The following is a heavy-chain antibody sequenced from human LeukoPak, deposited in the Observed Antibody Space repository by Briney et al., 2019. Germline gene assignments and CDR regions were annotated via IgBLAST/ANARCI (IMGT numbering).Heavy chain of an antibody. V-gene: IGHV4-4*07. J-gene: IGHJ5*02. D-gene: IGHD3-10*01. CDR1: GGSISSYY. CDR3: ARELLWFGELASNWFDP. CDR2: IYTSGST. Sequence: SETLSLTCTVSGGSISSYYWSWIRQPAGKGLEWIGRIYTSGSTNYNPSLKSRVTMSVDTSKNQFSLKLSSVTAADTAVYYCARELLWFGELASNWFDPWGQGTLVTVSS.